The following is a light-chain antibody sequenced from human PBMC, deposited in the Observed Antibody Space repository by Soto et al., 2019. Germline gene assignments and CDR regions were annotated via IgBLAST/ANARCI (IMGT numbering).Light chain of an antibody. Sequence: EIVLTQSPGTLSLSPGERATLSCRASQSVSSSSLARFQQKPGQAPRLLIYDASSRATGIPDRFSGSGSGTDFTLTISRLEPEDLAVYYCQQYGSSPHTFGQGTKVEVK. CDR1: QSVSSSS. CDR3: QQYGSSPHT. J-gene: IGKJ1*01. CDR2: DAS. V-gene: IGKV3-20*01.